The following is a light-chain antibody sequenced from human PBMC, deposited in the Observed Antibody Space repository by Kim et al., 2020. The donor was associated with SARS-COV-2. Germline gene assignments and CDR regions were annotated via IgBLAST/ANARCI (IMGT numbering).Light chain of an antibody. CDR2: GSF. CDR1: HGIITD. J-gene: IGKJ1*01. CDR3: QQYGAWPPT. Sequence: GSPRGRAILSCRASHGIITDLAWYQQKSGQPPRLLIYGSFTRATGVPVRFRGTKSGTEFTLTISSLQSEDFAVYFCQQYGAWPPTFGRGTKVDIK. V-gene: IGKV3-15*01.